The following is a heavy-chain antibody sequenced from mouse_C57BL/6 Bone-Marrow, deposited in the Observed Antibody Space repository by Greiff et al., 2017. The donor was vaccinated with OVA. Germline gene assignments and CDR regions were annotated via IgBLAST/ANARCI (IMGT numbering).Heavy chain of an antibody. CDR2: IYPGSGST. D-gene: IGHD5-1*01. J-gene: IGHJ4*01. V-gene: IGHV1-55*01. CDR3: ARRGQYRYYAMDY. Sequence: QVQLQQSGAELVKPGASVKMSCKASGYTFTGYWITWVKQRPGQGLEWIGDIYPGSGSTNYNEKFKGKATLTVDTSSNTAYMQLSSLTSEDTAVYYCARRGQYRYYAMDYWGQGTSVTVSS. CDR1: GYTFTGYW.